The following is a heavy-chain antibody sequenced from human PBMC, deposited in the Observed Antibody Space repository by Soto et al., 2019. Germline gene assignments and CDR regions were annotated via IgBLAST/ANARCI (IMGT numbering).Heavy chain of an antibody. CDR3: ARDGLIGVVPADLGYDL. D-gene: IGHD2-2*01. V-gene: IGHV3-7*01. Sequence: GGSLRLSCAASGFTFSSYWMSWVRQAPGKGLEWVANIKQDGSEKYYVDSVKGRFTISRDNAKNSLYLQMNSLRAEDTAVYYCARDGLIGVVPADLGYDLWGRGTLVTVSS. CDR2: IKQDGSEK. J-gene: IGHJ2*01. CDR1: GFTFSSYW.